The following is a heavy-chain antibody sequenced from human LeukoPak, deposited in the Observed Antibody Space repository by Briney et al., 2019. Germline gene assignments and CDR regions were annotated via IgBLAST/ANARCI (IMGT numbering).Heavy chain of an antibody. Sequence: GGSLRLSCAVSGFTFTSYWMSWVRQAPGKGPEWVANIKQDGNEKYYVDSVKGRFIISRDNAKNSLYLQMNSLRVEDTAVYYCVRDGDDYWGQGALVTVSS. D-gene: IGHD7-27*01. CDR3: VRDGDDY. V-gene: IGHV3-7*01. CDR2: IKQDGNEK. CDR1: GFTFTSYW. J-gene: IGHJ4*02.